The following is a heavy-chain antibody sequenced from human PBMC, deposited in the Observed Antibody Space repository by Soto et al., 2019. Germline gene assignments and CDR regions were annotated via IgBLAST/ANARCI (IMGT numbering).Heavy chain of an antibody. CDR2: VYWVDDK. CDR1: GFSLNSRGEG. Sequence: QITLRESGPALVKPTQTLTLTCTFSGFSLNSRGEGVGWVRQPPGKALEWLAIVYWVDDKRYRPSLRSRLSIRKDTPKNQVVLTLSYTDPVDTATYYCVHRGPVDETGMGFDFWGEGSLVTVSS. J-gene: IGHJ4*02. D-gene: IGHD3-9*01. V-gene: IGHV2-5*02. CDR3: VHRGPVDETGMGFDF.